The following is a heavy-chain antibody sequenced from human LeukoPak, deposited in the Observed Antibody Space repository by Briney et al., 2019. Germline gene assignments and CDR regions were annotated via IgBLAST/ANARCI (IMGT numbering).Heavy chain of an antibody. Sequence: SETLSLTCTVSGGSISSYYWSWIRQPPGKGLEWIGYIYYSGSTNYNPSLKSRVTISVDTSKNQFSLKLSSVTAADTAVYYCASQGYDSSGYAFDVWGQGTMVTVSS. J-gene: IGHJ3*01. V-gene: IGHV4-59*01. CDR3: ASQGYDSSGYAFDV. CDR2: IYYSGST. CDR1: GGSISSYY. D-gene: IGHD3-22*01.